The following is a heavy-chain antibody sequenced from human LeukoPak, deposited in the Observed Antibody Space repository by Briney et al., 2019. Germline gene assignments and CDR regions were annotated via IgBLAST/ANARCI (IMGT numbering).Heavy chain of an antibody. V-gene: IGHV3-21*01. CDR1: GFTFSNYN. CDR3: ARDPYSGNYGNYYYYYMDV. Sequence: PGGSLRLSCAASGFTFSNYNMNWVRQAPGKAMEWVSSITSSGTYNFYADSVRGRFTISRDNAKNSLYLQMDSLGPEDTAVYYCARDPYSGNYGNYYYYYMDVWGKGTTVTTSS. CDR2: ITSSGTYN. D-gene: IGHD1-26*01. J-gene: IGHJ6*03.